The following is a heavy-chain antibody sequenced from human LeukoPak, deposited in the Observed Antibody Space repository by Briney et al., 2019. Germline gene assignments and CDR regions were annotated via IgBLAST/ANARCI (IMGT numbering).Heavy chain of an antibody. CDR2: VSRSSRFI. V-gene: IGHV3-21*01. D-gene: IGHD5-12*01. CDR1: GFAFSTYS. Sequence: PGGSLRLSCAASGFAFSTYSMNWVRQAPGKGLEWVSSVSRSSRFIFYADSVQGRFTISRDDAKDSLFLQMNSLRAEDTAVYYCARVSDAFDYLFDSWGQGTLVTVSS. CDR3: ARVSDAFDYLFDS. J-gene: IGHJ4*02.